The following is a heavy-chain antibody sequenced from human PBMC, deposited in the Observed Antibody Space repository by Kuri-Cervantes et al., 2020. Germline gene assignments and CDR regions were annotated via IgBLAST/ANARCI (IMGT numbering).Heavy chain of an antibody. CDR1: GGSISSSNW. V-gene: IGHV4-4*02. D-gene: IGHD1-1*01. J-gene: IGHJ6*03. Sequence: SETLSLTCAVSGGSISSSNWWSWVRQPPGKGLEWIGEIYHSGSTNYNPSLKSRVTISVDKSKNQFSLKLSSVTAADTAVYYCARGALMTTTTFYSHYYMDVWGKGTTVTVSS. CDR3: ARGALMTTTTFYSHYYMDV. CDR2: IYHSGST.